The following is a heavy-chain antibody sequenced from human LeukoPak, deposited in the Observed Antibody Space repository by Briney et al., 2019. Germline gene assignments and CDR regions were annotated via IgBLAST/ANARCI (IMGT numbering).Heavy chain of an antibody. V-gene: IGHV3-73*01. D-gene: IGHD5-18*01. J-gene: IGHJ4*02. Sequence: GGSLRLSCAASGFTFSGSAMHWVRQASGKGLEWVGRIRSKANSYATAYAASVKGRFTISRDDSKNTAYLQMNSLRAEDTAVYYCARDQTTMDSPMADFDQWGQGTLVTVSS. CDR1: GFTFSGSA. CDR2: IRSKANSYAT. CDR3: ARDQTTMDSPMADFDQ.